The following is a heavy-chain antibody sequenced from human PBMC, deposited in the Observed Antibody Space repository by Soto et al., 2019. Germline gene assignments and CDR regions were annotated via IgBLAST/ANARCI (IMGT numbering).Heavy chain of an antibody. CDR2: IYYSGTT. D-gene: IGHD2-2*01. J-gene: IGHJ6*03. Sequence: QVQLQESGPGMVKPSQTLSLTCTVSGGSISSGDYHWSWIRQHPGKGLEWIGYIYYSGTTYYNPSLKSRVTISVDTSKNQFFLKLSSVTAADPAVYYCAREVIVVVPAARYMDVWGKGTTVTVSS. CDR1: GGSISSGDYH. CDR3: AREVIVVVPAARYMDV. V-gene: IGHV4-31*03.